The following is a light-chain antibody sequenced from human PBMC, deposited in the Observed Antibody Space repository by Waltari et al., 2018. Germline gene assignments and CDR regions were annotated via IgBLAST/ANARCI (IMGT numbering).Light chain of an antibody. J-gene: IGKJ1*01. CDR2: GAS. CDR3: QQFDDSQWS. Sequence: EIVLTQSPDSLSLSPGERAILSCRASQRLRSNYFAWYRQRPGQAPRLLIYGASKRATGIPDRFSGSGSGTDFTLTINRLEPEDFAVYYCQQFDDSQWSFGQGTKVELK. V-gene: IGKV3-20*01. CDR1: QRLRSNY.